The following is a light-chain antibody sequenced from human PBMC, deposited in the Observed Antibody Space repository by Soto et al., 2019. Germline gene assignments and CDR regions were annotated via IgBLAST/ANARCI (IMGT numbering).Light chain of an antibody. Sequence: VLTHPPSGSRAQRQTSTIIKTESSSNIGADCDVHWYRQLPGTAPKLLIYANNNRPAGVPDRFSASKPGTSASLAITGLQAEDEADYYCQSFDISLTGYVFATGTKVPVL. CDR2: ANN. J-gene: IGLJ1*01. CDR1: SSNIGADCD. V-gene: IGLV1-40*01. CDR3: QSFDISLTGYV.